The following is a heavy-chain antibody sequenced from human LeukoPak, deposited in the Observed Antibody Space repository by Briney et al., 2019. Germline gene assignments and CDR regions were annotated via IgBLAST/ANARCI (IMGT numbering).Heavy chain of an antibody. CDR3: ARLPDYYDSNGYYFDY. J-gene: IGHJ4*02. V-gene: IGHV4-59*01. CDR2: IYCSGST. D-gene: IGHD3-22*01. Sequence: SETLSLTCTVSGGSISSYYWSWIRQPPGKGLEWIGYIYCSGSTNYNPSLKGRVTISVDTSKNQFSLKLSSVTAADTAVYYCARLPDYYDSNGYYFDYWGQGTLVTVSS. CDR1: GGSISSYY.